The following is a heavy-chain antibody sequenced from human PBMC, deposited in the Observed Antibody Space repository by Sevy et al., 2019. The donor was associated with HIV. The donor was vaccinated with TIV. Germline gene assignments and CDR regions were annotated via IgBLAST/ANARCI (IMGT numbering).Heavy chain of an antibody. J-gene: IGHJ6*02. CDR1: GYTFTSYG. D-gene: IGHD2-2*01. CDR3: ARSGDFVVVPAAMGGGYYYYGMDV. V-gene: IGHV1-18*01. CDR2: ISAYNGNT. Sequence: ASVKVSCKASGYTFTSYGISWVRQAPGQGLEWMGWISAYNGNTNYAQKLQGRVTMTTDTSTSTAYMELRSLRSDDTAVDYCARSGDFVVVPAAMGGGYYYYGMDVWGQGTTVTVSS.